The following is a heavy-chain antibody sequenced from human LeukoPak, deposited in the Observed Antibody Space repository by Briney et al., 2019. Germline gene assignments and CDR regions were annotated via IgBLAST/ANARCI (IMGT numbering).Heavy chain of an antibody. D-gene: IGHD2-2*01. J-gene: IGHJ5*02. CDR1: GGSFSGYY. CDR3: ARRASSTSLENDWGTPTGGWFDP. Sequence: SETLSLTCAVYGGSFSGYYWSWIRQPPGKGLEWIGEINHSGSTNYNPSLKSRVTISVDTSKNQFSLKLSSVTAADTAVYYCARRASSTSLENDWGTPTGGWFDPWGQGTLVTVSS. V-gene: IGHV4-34*01. CDR2: INHSGST.